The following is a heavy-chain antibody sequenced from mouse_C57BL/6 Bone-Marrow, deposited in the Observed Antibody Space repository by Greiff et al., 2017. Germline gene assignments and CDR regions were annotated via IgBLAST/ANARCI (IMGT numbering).Heavy chain of an antibody. CDR1: GFTFSDYG. CDR3: ATYGSSSYWYFDV. V-gene: IGHV5-17*01. J-gene: IGHJ1*03. D-gene: IGHD1-1*01. Sequence: EVKLMESGGGLVKPGGSLTLSCAASGFTFSDYGMHWVRQAPEKGLEWVAYISSGSSTIYYADTVKGRFTISRDNAKNTLYLQMTSLRSEDTAMYYCATYGSSSYWYFDVWGTGTTVTVSS. CDR2: ISSGSSTI.